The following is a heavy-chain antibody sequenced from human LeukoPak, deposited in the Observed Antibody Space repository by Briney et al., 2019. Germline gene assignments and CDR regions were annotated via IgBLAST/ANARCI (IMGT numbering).Heavy chain of an antibody. J-gene: IGHJ4*02. V-gene: IGHV4-39*01. Sequence: SETLSLTCTVSGGSISSSSYYWGWIRQPPGKGLEWIGSICYSGSTYYNPSLKSRVTISVDTSKNQFSLKLSSVTAADTAVYYCAEESSSQIYWGQGTLVTVSS. CDR3: AEESSSQIY. CDR1: GGSISSSSYY. D-gene: IGHD6-13*01. CDR2: ICYSGST.